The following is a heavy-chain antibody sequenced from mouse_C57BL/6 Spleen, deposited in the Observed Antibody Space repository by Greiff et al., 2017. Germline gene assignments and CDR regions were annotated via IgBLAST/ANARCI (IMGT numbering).Heavy chain of an antibody. CDR3: ARDYDYAYWYFDV. V-gene: IGHV5-17*01. CDR1: GFTFSDYG. J-gene: IGHJ1*03. CDR2: ISSGSSTI. Sequence: VQLVESGGGLVKPGGSLKLSCAASGFTFSDYGMHWVRQAPEKGLEWVAYISSGSSTIYYADTVKGRFTISRDNAKNTLFLQMTSLRSEDTAMYYCARDYDYAYWYFDVWGTGTTVTVSS. D-gene: IGHD2-4*01.